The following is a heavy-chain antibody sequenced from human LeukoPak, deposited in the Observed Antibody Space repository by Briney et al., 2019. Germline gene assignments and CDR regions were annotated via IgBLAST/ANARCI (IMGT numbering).Heavy chain of an antibody. CDR2: ISWNSGSI. V-gene: IGHV3-9*01. J-gene: IGHJ2*01. CDR3: AKGVDYDSSGRRVDWYFDL. D-gene: IGHD3-22*01. CDR1: GFTFDDYA. Sequence: GRSLRLSCAASGFTFDDYAMHWVRQAPGKGLEWVSGISWNSGSIGYADSVKGRFTISRDNAKNSLYLQMNSLRAEDTALYYCAKGVDYDSSGRRVDWYFDLWGRGTLVTVSS.